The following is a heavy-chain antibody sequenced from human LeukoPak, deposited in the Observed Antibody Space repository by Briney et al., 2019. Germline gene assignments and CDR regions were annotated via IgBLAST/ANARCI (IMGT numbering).Heavy chain of an antibody. CDR3: ARRQGITMVRGRNAFDI. CDR1: GGSFSGYY. Sequence: SETLSLTCAVYGGSFSGYYWSWIRQSPGKGVEWIGSISYSGTTYYNPSLKSRVTISVDTSKNQFSLKLSSVTAADTAVYYCARRQGITMVRGRNAFDIWGQGTMVTVSS. CDR2: ISYSGTT. J-gene: IGHJ3*02. V-gene: IGHV4-34*01. D-gene: IGHD3-10*01.